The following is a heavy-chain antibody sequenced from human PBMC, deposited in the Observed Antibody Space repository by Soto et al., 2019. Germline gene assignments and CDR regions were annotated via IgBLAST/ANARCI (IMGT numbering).Heavy chain of an antibody. J-gene: IGHJ3*02. CDR3: PREESYSGYYPHDAFDI. D-gene: IGHD3-22*01. CDR2: IIPVFGTA. V-gene: IGHV1-69*13. CDR1: GGTFSSYA. Sequence: SVQVSCKXSGGTFSSYAISWVRQAPGQGLEWMGGIIPVFGTANYAQKFQGRVTITADESTSTAYMELSSLRSEDTAVYYCPREESYSGYYPHDAFDIWGQGTMVTVSS.